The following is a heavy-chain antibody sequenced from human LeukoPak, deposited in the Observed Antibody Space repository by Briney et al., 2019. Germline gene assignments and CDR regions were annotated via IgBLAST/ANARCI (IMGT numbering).Heavy chain of an antibody. V-gene: IGHV1-69*10. CDR1: GGTFSSHA. CDR2: IIPIPDIT. CDR3: AVLSDGAYCGGDCFYLDY. Sequence: GASVKVSCKASGGTFSSHAMNWVRQAPGQGLEWMGGIIPIPDITNYAQNFQGRVTITADKSTGTVYMELSSLRSQDTAVYYCAVLSDGAYCGGDCFYLDYWGQGTLVTVSS. J-gene: IGHJ4*02. D-gene: IGHD2-21*02.